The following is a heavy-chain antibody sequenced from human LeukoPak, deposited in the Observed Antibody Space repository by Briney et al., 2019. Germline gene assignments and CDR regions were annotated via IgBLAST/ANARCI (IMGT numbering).Heavy chain of an antibody. J-gene: IGHJ6*02. CDR3: ARGQSVYGMDV. CDR2: ISSSSSYI. V-gene: IGHV3-21*01. Sequence: PGGSLRLSCAASGFTFSSYSMNWVRQAPGKRLEWVSSISSSSSYIYYADSVKGRFTISRDNAKNSLYLQMNSLRAEDTAVYYCARGQSVYGMDVWGQGTTVTVSS. CDR1: GFTFSSYS.